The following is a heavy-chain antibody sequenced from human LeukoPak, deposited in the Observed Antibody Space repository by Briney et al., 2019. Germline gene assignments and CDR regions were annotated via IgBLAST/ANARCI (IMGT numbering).Heavy chain of an antibody. CDR1: GYIFNYYY. J-gene: IGHJ4*02. V-gene: IGHV7-4-1*02. CDR2: INTNTGDP. CDR3: ARERINSTGWNY. Sequence: ASVRVSCKASGYIFNYYYIHWVRQAPGQGLEWMGWINTNTGDPTYAQGFTGRFVFSLDTSVSTAYLQISSLKAEDTAVYYCARERINSTGWNYWGQGTLVTVSS. D-gene: IGHD2/OR15-2a*01.